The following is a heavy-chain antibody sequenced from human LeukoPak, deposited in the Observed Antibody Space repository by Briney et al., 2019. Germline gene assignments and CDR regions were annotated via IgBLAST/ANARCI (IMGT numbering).Heavy chain of an antibody. J-gene: IGHJ4*02. V-gene: IGHV3-15*01. CDR2: IKSKTDGGTT. D-gene: IGHD3-16*02. CDR1: GFTFSNAW. CDR3: TTTRYDYVWGSYRYTNQFDY. Sequence: PGGSLRLSCAASGFTFSNAWMSWVRQAPGKGLEWVGRIKSKTDGGTTDYAAPVKGRFTISRDDSKNTLYLQMNSLKTEDTAVYYCTTTRYDYVWGSYRYTNQFDYWGQGTLVTVSS.